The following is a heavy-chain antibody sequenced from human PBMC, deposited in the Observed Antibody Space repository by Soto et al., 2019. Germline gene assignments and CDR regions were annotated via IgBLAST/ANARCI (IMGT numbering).Heavy chain of an antibody. D-gene: IGHD6-19*01. CDR2: IWYDGSNK. V-gene: IGHV3-33*01. Sequence: QVQLAESGGGVVQPGRSLRLSCAASGFTFSSYGMHWVRQAPGKGLEWVAVIWYDGSNKYYAVSVKGRFTISRDNSKNTLYLQMHSLRGEDTAVYYCARSSSGWTPDYWGQGTLVTVSS. CDR1: GFTFSSYG. J-gene: IGHJ4*02. CDR3: ARSSSGWTPDY.